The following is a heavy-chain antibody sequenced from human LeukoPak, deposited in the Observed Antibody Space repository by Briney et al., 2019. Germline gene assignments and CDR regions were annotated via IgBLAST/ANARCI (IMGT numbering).Heavy chain of an antibody. Sequence: GESLKISCKGSGYNFTDYWIGWVRQMPGKGLEWMGIIYPGDSDTRYSPSFQGQVTISVDKSLNTAYLQWTSLTAADSAMYYCARRLYYYESSGYFLGWFDPWGQGTLVTVSS. CDR3: ARRLYYYESSGYFLGWFDP. CDR1: GYNFTDYW. J-gene: IGHJ5*02. V-gene: IGHV5-51*01. D-gene: IGHD3-22*01. CDR2: IYPGDSDT.